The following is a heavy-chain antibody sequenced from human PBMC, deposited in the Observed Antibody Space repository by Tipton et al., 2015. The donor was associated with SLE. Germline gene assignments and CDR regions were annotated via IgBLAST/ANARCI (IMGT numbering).Heavy chain of an antibody. CDR2: ISYDGSNK. CDR1: GFTFSSYE. D-gene: IGHD3-16*01. V-gene: IGHV3-30*04. J-gene: IGHJ6*02. CDR3: ARELIPLYGMDV. Sequence: SLRLSCDASGFTFSSYEMHWVRQAPGKGLEWVAVISYDGSNKYYADSVKGRFTISRDSSKNTLYLQMNSLRAEDTAVYYCARELIPLYGMDVWGQGTTVTVSS.